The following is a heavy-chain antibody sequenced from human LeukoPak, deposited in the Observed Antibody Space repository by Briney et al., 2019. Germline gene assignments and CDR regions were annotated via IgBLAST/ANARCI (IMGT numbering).Heavy chain of an antibody. Sequence: GGSLRLSCAASGFTYSSYAMSWVRQAPGKGLEWVSAISVSGGSTYYADSVKGRFTISRDNSKNTLYLQMNSLRAEDTAVYYCAKLDSGYYIYYYYYYYMDVWGKGTTVTVSS. V-gene: IGHV3-23*01. CDR2: ISVSGGST. CDR1: GFTYSSYA. J-gene: IGHJ6*03. D-gene: IGHD3-22*01. CDR3: AKLDSGYYIYYYYYYYMDV.